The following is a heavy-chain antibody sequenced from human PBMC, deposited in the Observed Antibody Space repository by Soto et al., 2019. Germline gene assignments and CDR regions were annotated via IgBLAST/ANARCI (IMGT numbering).Heavy chain of an antibody. CDR3: AREAGQPRGGDYGMDV. D-gene: IGHD6-19*01. CDR1: GYSISSGYY. Sequence: SETLSLTCAVSGYSISSGYYWGWIRQPPGKGLEWIGSIYHSGSTYYNPAVKRRVTISVDTSKNPFSLKLSSVTAADTAVYYCAREAGQPRGGDYGMDVWGQGTTVTVSS. V-gene: IGHV4-38-2*02. J-gene: IGHJ6*02. CDR2: IYHSGST.